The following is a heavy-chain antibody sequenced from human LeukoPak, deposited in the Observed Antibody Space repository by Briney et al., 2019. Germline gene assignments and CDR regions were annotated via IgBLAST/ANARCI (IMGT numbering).Heavy chain of an antibody. Sequence: GGSLRLSCAASGFTFSSYWMHWVRQAPGKGLVWVSRINSDGSSTSYADSVKGRFTISRDNAKNTLYLQMNSLRAEDTAVYYCARVYDILTGKVGYYYYGTDVWGKGTTVTVSS. CDR1: GFTFSSYW. V-gene: IGHV3-74*01. J-gene: IGHJ6*04. CDR3: ARVYDILTGKVGYYYYGTDV. CDR2: INSDGSST. D-gene: IGHD3-9*01.